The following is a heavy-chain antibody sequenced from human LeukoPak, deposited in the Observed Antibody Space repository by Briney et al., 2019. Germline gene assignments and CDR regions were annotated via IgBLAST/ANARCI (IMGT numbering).Heavy chain of an antibody. D-gene: IGHD5-18*01. CDR2: IIPILGIA. Sequence: SVKVSCKASGGTFSSYAISWVRQAPGQGLEWMGRIIPILGIANYAQKFQGRVTITADKSTSTAYMELSSLRSEDTAVYYCASVGEDTAMVTSDWFDPWGQGTLVTVSS. J-gene: IGHJ5*02. CDR1: GGTFSSYA. V-gene: IGHV1-69*04. CDR3: ASVGEDTAMVTSDWFDP.